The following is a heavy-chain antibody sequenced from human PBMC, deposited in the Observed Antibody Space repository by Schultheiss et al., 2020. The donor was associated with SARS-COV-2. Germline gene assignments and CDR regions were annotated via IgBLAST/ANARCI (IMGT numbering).Heavy chain of an antibody. J-gene: IGHJ6*02. V-gene: IGHV4-4*02. CDR2: IYYSGST. CDR3: ARVWGLLMRRNGLDV. Sequence: SETLSLTCAVSGYSISSSNWWSWVRQPPGKGLEWIGYIYYSGSTNYNPSLKSRVTISVDTSKNQFSLKLSSVTAADTAVYYCARVWGLLMRRNGLDVWGQGTTVTVSS. CDR1: GYSISSSNW. D-gene: IGHD7-27*01.